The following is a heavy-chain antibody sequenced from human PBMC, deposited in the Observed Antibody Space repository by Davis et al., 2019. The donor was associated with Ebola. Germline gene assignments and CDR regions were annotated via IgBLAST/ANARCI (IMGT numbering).Heavy chain of an antibody. CDR1: GYTFTSYD. V-gene: IGHV1-18*01. CDR3: ARDRAVPYYFDY. CDR2: ISAYNGNT. D-gene: IGHD6-19*01. Sequence: ASVKVSCKASGYTFTSYDINWVRQAPGQGLEWMGWISAYNGNTNYAQKLQGRVTMTTDTSTSTAYMELRSLRSDDTAVYYCARDRAVPYYFDYWGQGTLVTVSS. J-gene: IGHJ4*02.